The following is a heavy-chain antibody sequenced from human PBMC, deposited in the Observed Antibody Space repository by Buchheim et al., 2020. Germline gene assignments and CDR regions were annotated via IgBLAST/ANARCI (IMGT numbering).Heavy chain of an antibody. V-gene: IGHV3-23*01. Sequence: EVQLLESGGGLVQPGGSLRLSCAASGFTFSSYAMSWVRQAPGKGLEWVSPISGSGGNTYYADSMKGRFTISTDNSKNTLYLQMNSLRAEDTAVYYCGLVPAASTPFDYWGQGTL. D-gene: IGHD2-2*01. J-gene: IGHJ4*02. CDR1: GFTFSSYA. CDR3: GLVPAASTPFDY. CDR2: ISGSGGNT.